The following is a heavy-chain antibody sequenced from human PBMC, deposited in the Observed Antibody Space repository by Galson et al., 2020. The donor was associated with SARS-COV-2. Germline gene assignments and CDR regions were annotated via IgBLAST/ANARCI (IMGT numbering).Heavy chain of an antibody. Sequence: SETLSLTCTVSGGSISSYYWSWIRQPPGKGLEWIGYIYYSGSTNYNPSLKSRVTISVDTSKNQFSLKLSSVTAADTAVYYCARAIAVAGPRAFDIWGQGTMVTVS. CDR1: GGSISSYY. V-gene: IGHV4-59*13. CDR3: ARAIAVAGPRAFDI. D-gene: IGHD6-19*01. J-gene: IGHJ3*02. CDR2: IYYSGST.